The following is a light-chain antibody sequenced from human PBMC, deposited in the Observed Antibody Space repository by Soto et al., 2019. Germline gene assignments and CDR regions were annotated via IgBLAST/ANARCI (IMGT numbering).Light chain of an antibody. Sequence: DIHITPSPSTLSASVGHSVTIICRASQNIRNWLAWYQQKPGKAPNPLIYGASSLKSGVPARFSGSGSVTEFTLTISSLQPDDFATYYCQRYNTYWTFAQGTKVDIK. J-gene: IGKJ1*01. V-gene: IGKV1-5*02. CDR2: GAS. CDR3: QRYNTYWT. CDR1: QNIRNW.